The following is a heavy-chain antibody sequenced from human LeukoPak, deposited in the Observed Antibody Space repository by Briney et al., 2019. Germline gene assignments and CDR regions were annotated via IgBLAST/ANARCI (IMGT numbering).Heavy chain of an antibody. Sequence: TGGSLRLSCAASGFNFRTYGMHWVRQTPGKGLEGVAVISHDGSTKYYEESVKGRFTISRDNSESTLYLQMNSLRAEDTAMYYCAKDRGMILGATISYLNWFDPWGQGTLVTVSS. CDR3: AKDRGMILGATISYLNWFDP. J-gene: IGHJ5*02. CDR2: ISHDGSTK. D-gene: IGHD1-26*01. CDR1: GFNFRTYG. V-gene: IGHV3-30*18.